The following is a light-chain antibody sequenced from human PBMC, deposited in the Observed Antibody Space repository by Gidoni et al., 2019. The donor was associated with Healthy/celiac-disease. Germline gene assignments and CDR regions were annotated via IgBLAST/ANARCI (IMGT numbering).Light chain of an antibody. CDR3: QQSYSTPRS. Sequence: IQMTQSPSSLSASVGDRVTITCRASQSISSYLNWYQQKPGKAPKLLIYAASSLQSGVPSRFSGSGSGTDFTLTISSLQPEEFATYYCQQSYSTPRSFXXXTKLEIK. J-gene: IGKJ2*04. CDR1: QSISSY. CDR2: AAS. V-gene: IGKV1-39*01.